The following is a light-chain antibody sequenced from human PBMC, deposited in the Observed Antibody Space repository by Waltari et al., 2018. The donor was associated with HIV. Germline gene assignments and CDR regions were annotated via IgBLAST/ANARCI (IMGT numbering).Light chain of an antibody. J-gene: IGLJ2*01. Sequence: SFVMTQPPSVSVAPGQTATITCGGKNIGRRSVNWYRQKPGQAPVLVVYEDRKRPSGIPERFSGSNSGDTATLSISRVEDGDEADYYCQLWDSNTDLRFFGGGTKLTVL. CDR3: QLWDSNTDLRF. CDR1: NIGRRS. CDR2: EDR. V-gene: IGLV3-21*02.